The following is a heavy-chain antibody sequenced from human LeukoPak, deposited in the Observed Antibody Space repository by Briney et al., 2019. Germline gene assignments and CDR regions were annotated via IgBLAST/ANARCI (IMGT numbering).Heavy chain of an antibody. CDR1: GFTFSSYA. D-gene: IGHD2-2*01. CDR2: ISGSGGST. J-gene: IGHJ4*02. V-gene: IGHV3-23*01. Sequence: PEGSLRLSCAASGFTFSSYAMSWVRQAPGKGLEWVSAISGSGGSTYYADSVKGRFTISRDNSKNTLYLQMNSLRAEDTAVYYCAKGVVVVPAALNYFDYWGQGTLVTVSS. CDR3: AKGVVVVPAALNYFDY.